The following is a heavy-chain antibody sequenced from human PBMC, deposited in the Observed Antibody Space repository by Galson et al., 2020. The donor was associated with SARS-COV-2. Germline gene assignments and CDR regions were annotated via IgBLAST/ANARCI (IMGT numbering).Heavy chain of an antibody. CDR2: INDSGST. Sequence: SETLSLTCTVSSGSISNNYWSWIRQPPGRGLEWIGYINDSGSTNYNPSLRSRVTLSVDTSKNQFSLKLTSVTGADTAVYFCARHDSAGGKSYSWFDPWGQGTLVTVSS. CDR1: SGSISNNY. CDR3: ARHDSAGGKSYSWFDP. J-gene: IGHJ5*02. D-gene: IGHD6-13*01. V-gene: IGHV4-59*08.